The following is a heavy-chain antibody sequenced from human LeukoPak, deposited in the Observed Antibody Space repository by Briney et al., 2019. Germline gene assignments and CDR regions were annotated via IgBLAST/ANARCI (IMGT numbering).Heavy chain of an antibody. D-gene: IGHD2/OR15-2a*01. Sequence: PSETLSLTCTVSGGSISSSSYYWGWIRQPPGKGLESIGSIYYSGSTYYNPSLKSRVTISVDTSKNQFSLKLSSVTAADTAVYYCARGATSLSYFDSRGQGTLVTVSS. CDR1: GGSISSSSYY. CDR3: ARGATSLSYFDS. CDR2: IYYSGST. V-gene: IGHV4-39*07. J-gene: IGHJ4*02.